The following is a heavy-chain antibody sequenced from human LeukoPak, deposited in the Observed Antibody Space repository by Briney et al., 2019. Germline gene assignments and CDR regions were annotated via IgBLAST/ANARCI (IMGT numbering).Heavy chain of an antibody. Sequence: SETLSLTCAVYGGSFSGYYWSWIRQPPGKGLEWIGEINHSGSTYYNPSLKSRVTISVDTSKNQFSLKLSSVTAADTAVYYCARAPSDSFRLDVWGKGTTVTVSS. D-gene: IGHD2/OR15-2a*01. J-gene: IGHJ6*04. V-gene: IGHV4-34*01. CDR3: ARAPSDSFRLDV. CDR1: GGSFSGYY. CDR2: INHSGST.